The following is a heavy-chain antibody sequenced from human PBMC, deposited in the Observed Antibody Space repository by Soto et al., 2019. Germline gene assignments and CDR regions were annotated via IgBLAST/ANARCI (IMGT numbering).Heavy chain of an antibody. J-gene: IGHJ3*02. CDR2: TYYSGST. Sequence: SETLSLTCTVSGGSISSGGYYWSWIRQHPGKGLEWIGYTYYSGSTYYNPSLKSRVTISVDTSKNQFSLKLSSVTAADTAVYYCMMGYCSGGSCPAFDIWGQGTMVTVSS. CDR1: GGSISSGGYY. V-gene: IGHV4-31*03. CDR3: MMGYCSGGSCPAFDI. D-gene: IGHD2-15*01.